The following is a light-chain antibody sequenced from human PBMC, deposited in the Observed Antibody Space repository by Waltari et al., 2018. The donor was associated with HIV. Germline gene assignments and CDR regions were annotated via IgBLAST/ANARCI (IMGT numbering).Light chain of an antibody. V-gene: IGLV1-40*01. CDR3: QSYDSGLSAYV. CDR1: SSNIGAGYD. CDR2: GNT. J-gene: IGLJ1*01. Sequence: QSVLTQPPPVSGAPGKRVTISCTGRSSNIGAGYDVHWFQQLPGTAPKLLIYGNTNRPSGVPDRFSGSKSGTSASLAITGLQAEDEADYYCQSYDSGLSAYVFGTGTKVTVL.